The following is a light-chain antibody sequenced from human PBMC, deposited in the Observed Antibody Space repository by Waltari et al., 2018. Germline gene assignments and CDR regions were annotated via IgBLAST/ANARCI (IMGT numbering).Light chain of an antibody. V-gene: IGLV1-40*01. CDR1: GSNIGAGYD. Sequence: QSVLTQPPSVSGAPGQRVTIPCTGSGSNIGAGYDVHWYQQFPRAAPRLLIYVSTTRPLGVPDRFFGSTSGTSASLAIIGLQAEDEADYYCQSYDTSLSVVFGGGTKVTV. J-gene: IGLJ3*02. CDR2: VST. CDR3: QSYDTSLSVV.